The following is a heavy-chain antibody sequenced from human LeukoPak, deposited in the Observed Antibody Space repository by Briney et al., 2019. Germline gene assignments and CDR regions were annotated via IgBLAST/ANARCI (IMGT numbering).Heavy chain of an antibody. CDR2: IYHSGST. V-gene: IGHV4-4*02. J-gene: IGHJ3*02. D-gene: IGHD1-26*01. CDR1: GGSISSSNW. Sequence: SETLSLTCAVSGGSISSSNWWSWVRQPPGKGLEWIGEIYHSGSTNYNPSLKSRVTISVDKSKNQFSLKLSSVTAADTAVYYCARGNIVGATGAFDIWGQGTMVTVSS. CDR3: ARGNIVGATGAFDI.